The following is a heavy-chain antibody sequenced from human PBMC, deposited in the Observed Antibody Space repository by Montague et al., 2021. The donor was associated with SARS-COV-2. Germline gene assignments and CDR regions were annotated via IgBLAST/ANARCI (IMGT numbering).Heavy chain of an antibody. J-gene: IGHJ4*02. D-gene: IGHD6-19*01. CDR3: VRYSGWFYFDF. CDR1: GDSVAGHRRG. V-gene: IGHV6-1*01. Sequence: CAISGDSVAGHRRGWEGNSSEPQSHSECVGRTQHEKKRYSDYAPSVRGRLTVNPDASKNKFSLELNYVTPGDTAVYYCVRYSGWFYFDFWGQGTLVTVSS. CDR2: TQHEKKRYS.